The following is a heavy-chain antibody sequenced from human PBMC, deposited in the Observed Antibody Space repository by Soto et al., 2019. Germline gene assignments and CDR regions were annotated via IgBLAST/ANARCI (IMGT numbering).Heavy chain of an antibody. J-gene: IGHJ6*02. Sequence: PGESLKISCKGSGYSFTTHWIGWVRQLPGKGLEWMGIIYPGDSDTRYSPSFQGQVTISADKSISTAYLQWSSLKASDTAMYYCARLPRSAAGTGGMDVWGQGTTVTVSS. CDR1: GYSFTTHW. D-gene: IGHD6-13*01. V-gene: IGHV5-51*01. CDR3: ARLPRSAAGTGGMDV. CDR2: IYPGDSDT.